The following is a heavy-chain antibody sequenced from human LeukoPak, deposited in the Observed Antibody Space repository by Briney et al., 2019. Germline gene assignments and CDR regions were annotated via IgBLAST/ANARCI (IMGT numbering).Heavy chain of an antibody. V-gene: IGHV3-30*18. CDR2: ISYDGSNK. D-gene: IGHD3-10*01. CDR1: GFDFSSDS. CDR3: AKDRRYGSGRMGYFDY. J-gene: IGHJ4*02. Sequence: PGGSLRLSCAASGFDFSSDSMNWVRQAPGKGLEWVAVISYDGSNKYYADSVKGRFTISRDNSKNTLYLQMNSLRAEDTAVYYCAKDRRYGSGRMGYFDYWGQGTLVTVSS.